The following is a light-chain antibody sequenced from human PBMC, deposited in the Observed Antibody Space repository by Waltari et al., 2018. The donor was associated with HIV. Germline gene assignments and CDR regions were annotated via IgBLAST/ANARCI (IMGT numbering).Light chain of an antibody. CDR2: EVS. CDR1: SRDVGGYNY. V-gene: IGLV2-23*02. J-gene: IGLJ2*01. CDR3: CSYAGSSTVV. Sequence: QSALTQPASVSGSPGQSITISCTGPSRDVGGYNYVSWYQQQPGKDAKLLIYEVSKRPSGVSKRFSGSKSGNTASLTISGLQAEDEADYYCCSYAGSSTVVFGGGTKLTVL.